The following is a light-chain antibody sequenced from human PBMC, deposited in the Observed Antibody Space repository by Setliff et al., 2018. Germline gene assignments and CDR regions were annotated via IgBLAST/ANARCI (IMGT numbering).Light chain of an antibody. CDR3: SAYTSSSTYV. V-gene: IGLV2-14*03. J-gene: IGLJ1*01. CDR2: DVS. CDR1: SSDISVYNY. Sequence: QSVLAQPHSASGSPGQSVTISCTGTSSDISVYNYVSWYQQHPGKAPKLMIYDVSSRPSGVSNRFSGSKAGNTASLTISGLQAEDEADYYCSAYTSSSTYVFGIGTKVTVL.